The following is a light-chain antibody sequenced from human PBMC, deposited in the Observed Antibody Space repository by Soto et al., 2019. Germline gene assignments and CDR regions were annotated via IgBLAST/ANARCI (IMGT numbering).Light chain of an antibody. CDR3: QHRANWPLT. V-gene: IGKV3-11*01. CDR2: DAS. J-gene: IGKJ4*01. Sequence: EIVLTQSPATLSLSPWERATLSFRASQSLSRSLAWYQQKPGQAPRLLIYDASNRATGIPARFSGSGSGTDFTLTISSLEPEDFALYYCQHRANWPLTFGGGTKVDIK. CDR1: QSLSRS.